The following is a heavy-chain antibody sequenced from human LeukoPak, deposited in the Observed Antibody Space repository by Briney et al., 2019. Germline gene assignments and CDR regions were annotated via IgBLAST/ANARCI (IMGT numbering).Heavy chain of an antibody. CDR3: TRGPSSGWYYFDY. V-gene: IGHV3-49*04. D-gene: IGHD6-19*01. Sequence: GGSLRLSCTASGFIFGDYAMSWVRQAPGKGLEWVGLIRSKAYGGTTEYAASVKGRFTISRDDSKSIASLQMNSLKTEDTAVYYCTRGPSSGWYYFDYWGQGTLVTVSS. CDR1: GFIFGDYA. J-gene: IGHJ4*02. CDR2: IRSKAYGGTT.